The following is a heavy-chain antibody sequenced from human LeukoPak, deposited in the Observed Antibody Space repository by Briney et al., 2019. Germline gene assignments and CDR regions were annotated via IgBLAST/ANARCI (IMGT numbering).Heavy chain of an antibody. CDR2: IYYSGST. Sequence: SGTLSLTCTVSGGSISSSSYYWGWVRQPPGKGLEWIGSIYYSGSTYYNPSLKSRVTISVDTSKNQFSLKLSSVTAADTAVYYCARHEGSATVVTPFDYWGQGTLVTVSS. D-gene: IGHD4-23*01. V-gene: IGHV4-39*01. J-gene: IGHJ4*02. CDR3: ARHEGSATVVTPFDY. CDR1: GGSISSSSYY.